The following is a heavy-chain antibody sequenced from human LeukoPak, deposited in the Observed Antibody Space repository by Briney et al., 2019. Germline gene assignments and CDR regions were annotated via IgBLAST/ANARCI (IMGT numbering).Heavy chain of an antibody. D-gene: IGHD5-18*01. V-gene: IGHV4-59*01. CDR1: GGSISSYY. Sequence: SETLSLTCTVSGGSISSYYRSWIRQPPGKGLEWIGYIYYSGSTNYNPSLKSRVTISVDTSKNQFSLKLSSVTAADTAVYYCARDQGYSPFGYWGQGTLVTVSS. CDR2: IYYSGST. CDR3: ARDQGYSPFGY. J-gene: IGHJ4*02.